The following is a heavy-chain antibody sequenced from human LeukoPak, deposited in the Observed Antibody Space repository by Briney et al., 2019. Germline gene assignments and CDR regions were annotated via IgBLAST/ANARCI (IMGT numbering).Heavy chain of an antibody. CDR2: ISGSGITI. V-gene: IGHV3-11*01. CDR3: ARDRVAVVPPYYNYMDA. Sequence: PGGSLRLSCAASGFTFSDYYMSWIRQAPGKGLEWVSSISGSGITIYYADSMWGRFTISRDNANKSLFLQMNSLRAEDTAVYYCARDRVAVVPPYYNYMDAWGKGTTVTVSS. J-gene: IGHJ6*03. D-gene: IGHD6-19*01. CDR1: GFTFSDYY.